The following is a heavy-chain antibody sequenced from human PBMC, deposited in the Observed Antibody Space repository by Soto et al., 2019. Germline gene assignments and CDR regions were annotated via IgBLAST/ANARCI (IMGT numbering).Heavy chain of an antibody. V-gene: IGHV1-24*01. Sequence: ASVKVSCKVSGYTLTELSMHWVRQAPGKGLEWMGGFDPEDGETIYAQKFQGRVTMTEDTSTDTAYMELSSLRSEDTAVYYCAIAAAGFNWFDPCGQGTLVTVSS. J-gene: IGHJ5*02. CDR3: AIAAAGFNWFDP. D-gene: IGHD6-13*01. CDR2: FDPEDGET. CDR1: GYTLTELS.